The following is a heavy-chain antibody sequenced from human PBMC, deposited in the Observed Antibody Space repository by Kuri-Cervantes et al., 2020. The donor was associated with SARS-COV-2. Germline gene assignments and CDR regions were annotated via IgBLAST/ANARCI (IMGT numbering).Heavy chain of an antibody. V-gene: IGHV1-69*05. J-gene: IGHJ5*02. CDR1: GGTFSSYA. CDR2: IIPVFGTA. CDR3: ASTIFGVDNWFDP. Sequence: SVKVSCKASGGTFSSYAISWVRQAPGQGLEWMGGIIPVFGTANYAQKFQGRVTITTDESTSTAYMELSSLRSEDTAVYYCASTIFGVDNWFDPWGQGTLVTVSS. D-gene: IGHD3-3*01.